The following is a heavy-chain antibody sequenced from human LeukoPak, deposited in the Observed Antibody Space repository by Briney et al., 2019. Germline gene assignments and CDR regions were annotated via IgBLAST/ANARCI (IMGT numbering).Heavy chain of an antibody. CDR3: AKASLELDEEYYYYYYMDV. CDR1: GFIFSSYG. D-gene: IGHD1-7*01. J-gene: IGHJ6*03. Sequence: PGRSLRLSCAASGFIFSSYGMHWVRQAPGKGLEWVAVILYDGSNKYYADSVKGRFTISRDNSKNTLFLQMNSLRAEDTAVYYCAKASLELDEEYYYYYYMDVWGKGTTVTVSS. V-gene: IGHV3-30*18. CDR2: ILYDGSNK.